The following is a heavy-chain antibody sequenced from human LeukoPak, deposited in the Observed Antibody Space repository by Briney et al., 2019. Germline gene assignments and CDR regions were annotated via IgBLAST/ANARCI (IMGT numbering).Heavy chain of an antibody. CDR1: GYTLTELS. V-gene: IGHV1-24*01. CDR3: ATGRGYSFQYYYYYYGMDV. D-gene: IGHD5-18*01. J-gene: IGHJ6*02. Sequence: ASVKVSCKVSGYTLTELSMHWVRQAPGKGLEWMGGFDPEDGETIYAQKFQGRVTMTGDTSTDTAYMELSSLRSEDTAVYYCATGRGYSFQYYYYYYGMDVWGQGTTVTVSS. CDR2: FDPEDGET.